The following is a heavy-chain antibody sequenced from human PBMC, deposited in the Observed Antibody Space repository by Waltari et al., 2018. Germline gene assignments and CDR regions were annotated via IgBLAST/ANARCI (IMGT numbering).Heavy chain of an antibody. CDR1: GFTFSSYA. D-gene: IGHD6-13*01. CDR3: ARGIAAAGGSYYYYGMDV. CDR2: ISSNGGST. J-gene: IGHJ6*02. Sequence: EVQLVESGGGLVQPGGSLRLSCAASGFTFSSYAMHWVRPAPGQGLEYVSAISSNGGSTYYANSVKGRFTISRDHSKNTLYLQMGSLRAEDMAVYYCARGIAAAGGSYYYYGMDVWGQGTTVTVSS. V-gene: IGHV3-64*01.